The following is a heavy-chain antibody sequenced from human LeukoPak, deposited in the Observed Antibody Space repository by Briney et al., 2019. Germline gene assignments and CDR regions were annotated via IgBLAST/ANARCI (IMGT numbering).Heavy chain of an antibody. D-gene: IGHD6-6*01. CDR3: ARAYSSSSGRDAFDS. Sequence: PGGSLRLSCAASGFTFNSYNMNWVRQAPWKGLEWVSYISSSSSTIYYADSVKGRFTISRDSAKTSLFLQMNSLRDEDTAVYYCARAYSSSSGRDAFDSWALGTLVTFSS. J-gene: IGHJ3*02. CDR2: ISSSSSTI. V-gene: IGHV3-48*02. CDR1: GFTFNSYN.